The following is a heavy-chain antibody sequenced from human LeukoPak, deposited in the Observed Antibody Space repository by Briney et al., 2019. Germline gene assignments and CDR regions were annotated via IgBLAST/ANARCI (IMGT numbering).Heavy chain of an antibody. CDR2: INHSGIT. J-gene: IGHJ4*02. CDR1: DGSFSGYY. D-gene: IGHD3-9*01. Sequence: KSSETLSLTCAVYDGSFSGYYWSWIRQPPGKGLEWIGEINHSGITNYNPSLKSRVTISVDTSKNQSSLKLTSVTAADTAVYYCARGYDILTAYLPFWGQGTLVTVSS. CDR3: ARGYDILTAYLPF. V-gene: IGHV4-34*01.